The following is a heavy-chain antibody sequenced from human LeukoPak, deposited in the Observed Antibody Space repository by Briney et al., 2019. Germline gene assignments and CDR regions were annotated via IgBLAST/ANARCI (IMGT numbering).Heavy chain of an antibody. CDR3: ARDQDYFDSSGYHEY. J-gene: IGHJ4*02. CDR1: GFTFSSYT. D-gene: IGHD3-22*01. Sequence: PGGSLRLSCAASGFTFSSYTMNWVRQAPGKGLEWVSSISGSSSHIYYADSVKGRFTISRDNAKKSLYLQMNSLRAEDTAVYYCARDQDYFDSSGYHEYWGQGTLVTVSS. CDR2: ISGSSSHI. V-gene: IGHV3-21*01.